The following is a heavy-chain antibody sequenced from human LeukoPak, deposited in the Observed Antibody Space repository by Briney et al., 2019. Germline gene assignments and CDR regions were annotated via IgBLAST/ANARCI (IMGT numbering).Heavy chain of an antibody. V-gene: IGHV3-33*01. Sequence: GGSLRLSCAASGFIFSNFGMHWVRQAPGNELDWEAVIWYDGSNKYYADSVKGRFTISRDNSKNTLYLQMNSLRAEDTAVYYCARDDGTAAAVDYWGQGTLVTVSS. D-gene: IGHD6-13*01. CDR1: GFIFSNFG. J-gene: IGHJ4*02. CDR2: IWYDGSNK. CDR3: ARDDGTAAAVDY.